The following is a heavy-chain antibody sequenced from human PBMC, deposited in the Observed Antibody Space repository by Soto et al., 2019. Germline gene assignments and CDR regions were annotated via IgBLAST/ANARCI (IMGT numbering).Heavy chain of an antibody. CDR2: ISGSGGST. V-gene: IGHV3-23*01. J-gene: IGHJ4*02. D-gene: IGHD1-26*01. CDR3: ARRRSGSYFDY. CDR1: GFTFSSYA. Sequence: EVQLLESGGGLVQPGGSLRLSCAASGFTFSSYARRWVRQAPVKGLEWVSAISGSGGSTYYADSVKGRFTISRDNSKNTLYPQLSSLRAGVTGVSYCARRRSGSYFDYCGQGTLVPISS.